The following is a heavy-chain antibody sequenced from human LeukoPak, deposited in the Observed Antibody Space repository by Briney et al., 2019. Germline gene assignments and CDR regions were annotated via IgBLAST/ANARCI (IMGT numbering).Heavy chain of an antibody. CDR1: GGSISSTSYF. CDR2: IYYVGST. J-gene: IGHJ6*02. Sequence: SETLSLTCTVSGGSISSTSYFWGWIRQPPGKGLEWIGTIYYVGSTYYNPSLKSRVTISADTSKNQFSLKLSSVTDADTAVYFCARMVRGTHYYYGMDVWGQGTTVTVSS. CDR3: ARMVRGTHYYYGMDV. D-gene: IGHD3-10*01. V-gene: IGHV4-39*01.